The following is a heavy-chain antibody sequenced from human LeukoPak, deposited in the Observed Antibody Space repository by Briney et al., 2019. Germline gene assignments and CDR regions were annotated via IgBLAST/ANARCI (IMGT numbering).Heavy chain of an antibody. CDR1: GFTFSSYS. CDR3: ARDRIAARFDY. D-gene: IGHD6-6*01. J-gene: IGHJ4*02. CDR2: ISSSSSTI. Sequence: GGSLRLSCAASGFTFSSYSMNWVRQAPGKGLEWVSYISSSSSTIYYADSVKGRFAISRDNAKNSLYLQMNSLRAEDTAVYYCARDRIAARFDYWGQGTLVTVSS. V-gene: IGHV3-48*04.